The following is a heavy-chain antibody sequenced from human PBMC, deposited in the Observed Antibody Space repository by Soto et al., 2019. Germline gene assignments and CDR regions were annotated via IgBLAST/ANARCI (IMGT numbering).Heavy chain of an antibody. CDR1: GFTFSSYA. V-gene: IGHV3-30-3*01. Sequence: QVQLVESGGGVVQPGRSLRLSCAASGFTFSSYAMHWVRQAPGKGLEWVAVISYDGSNKYYADSVKGRFTISRDNSKNTLYLQMNSLRAEDTAVYYCARDGELHQGGWFDPWGQGTLVTVSS. J-gene: IGHJ5*02. D-gene: IGHD1-26*01. CDR2: ISYDGSNK. CDR3: ARDGELHQGGWFDP.